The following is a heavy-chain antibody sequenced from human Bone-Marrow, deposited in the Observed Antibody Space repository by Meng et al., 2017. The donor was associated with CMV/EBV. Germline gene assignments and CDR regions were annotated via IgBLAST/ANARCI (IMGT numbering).Heavy chain of an antibody. CDR2: INPNSGGT. D-gene: IGHD2-2*01. CDR3: ARTPPLGYCSSTSCPRQLYYYYGMDV. J-gene: IGHJ6*02. CDR1: GYTFTGYY. Sequence: ASVKVSCKASGYTFTGYYMHWVRQAPGQGLEWMGWINPNSGGTNYAQKFQGRVTMTRDTSISTAYMELSRLRSDDTAVYYCARTPPLGYCSSTSCPRQLYYYYGMDVWGQGTTVTVSS. V-gene: IGHV1-2*02.